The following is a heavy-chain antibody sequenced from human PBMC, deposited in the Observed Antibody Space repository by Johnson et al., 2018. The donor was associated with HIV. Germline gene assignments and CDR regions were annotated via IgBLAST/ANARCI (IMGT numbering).Heavy chain of an antibody. V-gene: IGHV3-7*01. CDR3: ARVPEGDDDAFDI. Sequence: VLLVESGGGLVQPGGSLRLSCAASGFTFSSYWMSWVRQAPGKGLEWVANIKQDGSEKSYVDSVKGRFTISRDNAKNSLYLQMNSLRAEDTAVYYCARVPEGDDDAFDIWGQGTMVTVSS. D-gene: IGHD2-21*01. CDR2: IKQDGSEK. J-gene: IGHJ3*02. CDR1: GFTFSSYW.